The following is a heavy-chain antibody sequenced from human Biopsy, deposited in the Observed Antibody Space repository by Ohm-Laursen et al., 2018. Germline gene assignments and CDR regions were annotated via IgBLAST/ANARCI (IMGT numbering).Heavy chain of an antibody. CDR3: ARLWGGYHFHGMDV. Sequence: SQTLSLTCTVSGGSISSYYWSWIRQPPGKGLECIGYIYYSGSTNYSPSLKSRVTMSVDTSKNQSSLKLSSVTAADTAVYYCARLWGGYHFHGMDVWGQGTTVTASS. CDR2: IYYSGST. D-gene: IGHD7-27*01. J-gene: IGHJ6*02. V-gene: IGHV4-59*08. CDR1: GGSISSYY.